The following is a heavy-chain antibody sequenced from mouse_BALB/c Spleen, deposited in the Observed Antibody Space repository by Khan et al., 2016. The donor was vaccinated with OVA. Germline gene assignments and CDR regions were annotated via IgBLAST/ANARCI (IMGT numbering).Heavy chain of an antibody. J-gene: IGHJ4*01. D-gene: IGHD2-14*01. CDR2: INTHSGVP. V-gene: IGHV9-4*02. CDR1: GYTFTTAG. CDR3: ARGGAAYYRNDGGAMDY. Sequence: IQLVQSGPELKKPGETVRISCKASGYTFTTAGIQWVQKMPGKGLKWIGWINTHSGVPKYAEDFKGRFAFSLETSASTAYLQITNLKNEDTATYFWARGGAAYYRNDGGAMDYWGQGTSVTVSS.